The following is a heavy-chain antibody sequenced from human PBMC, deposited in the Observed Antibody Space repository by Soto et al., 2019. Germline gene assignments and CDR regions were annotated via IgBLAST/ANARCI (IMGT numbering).Heavy chain of an antibody. CDR1: SASISSSNL. CDR2: IYHSGST. CDR3: ARGAATNYCYYYMDV. J-gene: IGHJ6*03. Sequence: SETLSLTGSVSSASISSSNLWSWVRQPPGKGLEWIGEIYHSGSTNYNPSLKSRVTISVDKSKNQFSLKLSSVTAADTAVYYCARGAATNYCYYYMDVLGKGNTVTVSS. D-gene: IGHD6-25*01. V-gene: IGHV4-4*02.